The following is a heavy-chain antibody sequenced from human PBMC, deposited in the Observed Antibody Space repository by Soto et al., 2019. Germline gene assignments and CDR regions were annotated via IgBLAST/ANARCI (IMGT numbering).Heavy chain of an antibody. CDR1: GFTFKTYS. Sequence: GGSLRLSCEASGFTFKTYSMNWVRQAPGKGLEWLSYINSGSNSIFYSDSVKGRFTISRDNAKNSLSLEMNSLRDEDTAVYYCAREPPLGAYTMDVWGQGTTVTVSS. CDR3: AREPPLGAYTMDV. J-gene: IGHJ6*02. CDR2: INSGSNSI. V-gene: IGHV3-48*02. D-gene: IGHD3-16*01.